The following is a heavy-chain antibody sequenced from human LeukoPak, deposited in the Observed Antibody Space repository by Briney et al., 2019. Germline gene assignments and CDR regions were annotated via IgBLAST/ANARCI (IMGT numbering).Heavy chain of an antibody. CDR3: ARANKSYYYYYGMDV. Sequence: SETLSLTCAVSGGSISSGGYSWSWIRQPPGKGLEWIGYIYHSGSTYYNPSLKSRVTISVDRSKNQFSLRLSSVTAADTAVYYCARANKSYYYYYGMDVWGQGTTVTVSS. V-gene: IGHV4-30-2*01. D-gene: IGHD2/OR15-2a*01. CDR1: GGSISSGGYS. CDR2: IYHSGST. J-gene: IGHJ6*02.